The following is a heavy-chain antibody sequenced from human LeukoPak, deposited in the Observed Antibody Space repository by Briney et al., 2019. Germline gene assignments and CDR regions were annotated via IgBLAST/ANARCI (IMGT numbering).Heavy chain of an antibody. Sequence: GGSLRLSCAASGFTFSSYAMSWVRQAPGKGLEWVSAISGSGGSTYYADSVKGRFTISRDNSKDTLYLQMNSLRAEDTAVYYCAKDRMIVVGPDAFDIWGQGTMVTVSS. V-gene: IGHV3-23*01. CDR2: ISGSGGST. J-gene: IGHJ3*02. D-gene: IGHD3-22*01. CDR3: AKDRMIVVGPDAFDI. CDR1: GFTFSSYA.